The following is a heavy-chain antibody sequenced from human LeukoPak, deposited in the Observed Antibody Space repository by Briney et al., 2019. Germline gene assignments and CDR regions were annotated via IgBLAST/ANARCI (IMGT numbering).Heavy chain of an antibody. V-gene: IGHV4-4*02. CDR1: GGSISSSNW. CDR2: IYHSGST. J-gene: IGHJ4*02. Sequence: SETLSLTCAVSGGSISSSNWWSWVRQPPGKGLEWIGEIYHSGSTNYNPSLKSRVTISVDKSKNQFSPKLSSVTAADTAVYYCARGLGPEMYYFDYWGQGTLVTVSS. CDR3: ARGLGPEMYYFDY.